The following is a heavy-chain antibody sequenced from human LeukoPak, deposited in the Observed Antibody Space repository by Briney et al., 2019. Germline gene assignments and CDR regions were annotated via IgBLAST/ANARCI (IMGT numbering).Heavy chain of an antibody. Sequence: GGSLRLSCAASGFTFSSYGMHWVRQAPGKGLEWVAVISFDGSHEYYADSVKGRFTISRDDSKNTLFLQMSSLRAEDTAVYYCVREQSTAGTRMETWGRGTLVTVSS. V-gene: IGHV3-30*03. CDR2: ISFDGSHE. CDR3: VREQSTAGTRMET. CDR1: GFTFSSYG. J-gene: IGHJ5*02. D-gene: IGHD6-13*01.